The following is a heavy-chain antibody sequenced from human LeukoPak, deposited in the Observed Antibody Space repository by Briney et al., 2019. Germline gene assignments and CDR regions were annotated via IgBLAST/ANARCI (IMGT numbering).Heavy chain of an antibody. V-gene: IGHV4-59*01. CDR2: IYFSGST. J-gene: IGHJ4*02. CDR3: ARTEYYFDS. CDR1: GGSFSSYY. Sequence: PSETLSLTCTVSGGSFSSYYWSWLRQPPGKRLEWIGYIYFSGSTNYNPSLKSRVTISVDTSKNQFSLKLSSVTAADTAVYYCARTEYYFDSWGQGTLVTVSS. D-gene: IGHD3-10*01.